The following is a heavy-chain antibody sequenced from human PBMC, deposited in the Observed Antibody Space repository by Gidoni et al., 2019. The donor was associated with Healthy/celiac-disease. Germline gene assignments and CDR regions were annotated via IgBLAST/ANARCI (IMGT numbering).Heavy chain of an antibody. CDR1: GFTFDDYA. Sequence: EVQLVESGGGLVQPGRSLRLSCAASGFTFDDYAMHWVRQAPGKGLEWVSGISWNSGSIGYADSVKGRFTISRDNAKNSLYLQMNSLRAEDTALYYCAKESHSSSWYHGGGSYFDYWGQGTLVTVSS. V-gene: IGHV3-9*01. CDR2: ISWNSGSI. D-gene: IGHD6-13*01. J-gene: IGHJ4*02. CDR3: AKESHSSSWYHGGGSYFDY.